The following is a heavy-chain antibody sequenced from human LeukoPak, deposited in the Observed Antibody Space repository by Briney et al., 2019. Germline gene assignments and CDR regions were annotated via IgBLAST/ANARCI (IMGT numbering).Heavy chain of an antibody. J-gene: IGHJ3*02. D-gene: IGHD2-15*01. V-gene: IGHV4-31*03. CDR3: ARDSLGYCSGGSCYHPAEDAFDI. CDR1: GGSISSGGYC. CDR2: IYYSGST. Sequence: SETLSLTCTVSGGSISSGGYCWSWIRQHPGKGLEWIGYIYYSGSTYHNPSLKSRVTISVDTSKNQFSLKLSSVTAADTAVYYCARDSLGYCSGGSCYHPAEDAFDIWGQGTMVTVSS.